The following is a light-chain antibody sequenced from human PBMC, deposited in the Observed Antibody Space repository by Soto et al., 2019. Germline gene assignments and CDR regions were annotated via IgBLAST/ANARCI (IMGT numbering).Light chain of an antibody. J-gene: IGKJ1*01. CDR1: QPINIY. V-gene: IGKV1-39*01. CDR2: SAF. Sequence: DIQMTQSPSSLSASVGDRLTITCRASQPINIYLNWYQQKPGKAPKLLIYSAFNLQSGVPSRFSGGRSGTDLTITISSLQTEDFAAYYCQQNNSNPPTFGQGTKV. CDR3: QQNNSNPPT.